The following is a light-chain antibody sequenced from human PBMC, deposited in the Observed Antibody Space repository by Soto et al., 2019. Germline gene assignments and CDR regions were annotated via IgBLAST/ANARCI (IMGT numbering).Light chain of an antibody. V-gene: IGLV2-14*01. CDR2: EVT. CDR1: TSDVGGYHF. J-gene: IGLJ1*01. CDR3: YSYTTTTNYV. Sequence: QSVLTHPASVSGSPGQSITLSCTGTTSDVGGYHFVSWYQQHPGKAPKLMIYEVTNRPSGVSDRFSGSKSGNTASLTISGLQAEEEADYYCYSYTTTTNYVFGSGTKVTVL.